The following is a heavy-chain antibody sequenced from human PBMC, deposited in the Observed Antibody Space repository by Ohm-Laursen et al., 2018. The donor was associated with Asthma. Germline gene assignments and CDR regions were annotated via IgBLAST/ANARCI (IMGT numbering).Heavy chain of an antibody. CDR2: ISDDGSKK. V-gene: IGHV3-30*03. CDR1: GFTFSSYG. Sequence: SLRLSCSASGFTFSSYGMHWVRQAPGKGLEWVAVISDDGSKKDYADSVKGRFTISRDNSKNTLYLQMNSLRAEDTAVYYCARGTAITLIVVVITGFDYWGQGTLVTVSS. J-gene: IGHJ4*02. CDR3: ARGTAITLIVVVITGFDY. D-gene: IGHD3-22*01.